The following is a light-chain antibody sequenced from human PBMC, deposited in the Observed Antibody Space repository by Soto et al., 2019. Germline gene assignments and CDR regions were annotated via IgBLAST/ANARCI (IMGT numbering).Light chain of an antibody. CDR3: QQYSIWRT. V-gene: IGKV3-15*01. CDR2: GAS. CDR1: ESVSTN. J-gene: IGKJ1*01. Sequence: ERVMTHSRATLSLSQGERATLSCRASESVSTNLAWYQQKAGQAPRLLIYGASTRATGIPARFSGSGSGTEFTLTISSLQSEDFAVYYCQQYSIWRTFGQGTKVDI.